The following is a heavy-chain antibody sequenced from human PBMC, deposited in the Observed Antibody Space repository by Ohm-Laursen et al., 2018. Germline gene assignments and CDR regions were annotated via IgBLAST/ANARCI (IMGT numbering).Heavy chain of an antibody. CDR3: TREVRWDYGGNSV. D-gene: IGHD4-23*01. Sequence: SLRLSCTASGFTFGDYAMSWVRQAPGKGLEWVGFIRSKAYGGTTEYAASVKGRFTISRDDSKSIAYLQMNSLKTEDTAVYYCTREVRWDYGGNSVWGQGTLVTVSS. CDR2: IRSKAYGGTT. CDR1: GFTFGDYA. J-gene: IGHJ4*02. V-gene: IGHV3-49*04.